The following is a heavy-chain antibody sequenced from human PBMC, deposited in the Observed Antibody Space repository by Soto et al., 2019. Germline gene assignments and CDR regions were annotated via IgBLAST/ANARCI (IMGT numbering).Heavy chain of an antibody. CDR1: GFTFSSYA. Sequence: PGGSLRLSCAASGFTFSSYAMSWVRQAPGKGLEWVSAISGSAGSTYYADSVKGRFTISRDNSKNTLYLQMNSLRAEDTAVYYCAKDAGTDYGDTNWFDPWGQGTLVTVSS. D-gene: IGHD4-17*01. CDR2: ISGSAGST. J-gene: IGHJ5*02. V-gene: IGHV3-23*01. CDR3: AKDAGTDYGDTNWFDP.